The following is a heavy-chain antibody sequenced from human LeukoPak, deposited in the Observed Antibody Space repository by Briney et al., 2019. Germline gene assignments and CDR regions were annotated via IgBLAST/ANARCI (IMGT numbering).Heavy chain of an antibody. CDR2: ISSSSSTI. CDR1: GFTFSSYS. V-gene: IGHV3-48*04. CDR3: ARGTDDYGDY. J-gene: IGHJ4*02. Sequence: GGFLRLSCAASGFTFSSYSMNWVRQAPGKGLEWVSYISSSSSTIYYADSVKGRFTISRDNAKNSLYLQMNSLRAEDTAVYYCARGTDDYGDYWGQGTLVTVSS.